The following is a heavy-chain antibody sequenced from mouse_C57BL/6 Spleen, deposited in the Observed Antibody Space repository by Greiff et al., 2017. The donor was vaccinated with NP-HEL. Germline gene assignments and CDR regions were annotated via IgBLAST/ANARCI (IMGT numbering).Heavy chain of an antibody. Sequence: PEVQLQQPGASVKMSCKASGYTFTSYWITWVKQRPGQGLEWIGDIYPGSGSTNYNEKFKSKATLTVDTSSSTAYMQLSSLTSEDSAVYYCANNWDYAMDYWGQGTSVTVSS. J-gene: IGHJ4*01. D-gene: IGHD4-1*02. CDR1: GYTFTSYW. CDR3: ANNWDYAMDY. V-gene: IGHV1-55*01. CDR2: IYPGSGST.